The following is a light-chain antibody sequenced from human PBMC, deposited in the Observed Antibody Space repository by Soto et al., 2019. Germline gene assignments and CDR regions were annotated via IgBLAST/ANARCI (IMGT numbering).Light chain of an antibody. CDR2: EGS. CDR1: SSDVGSYNL. J-gene: IGLJ3*02. V-gene: IGLV2-23*01. CDR3: CSYTATFSV. Sequence: QSALTQPASVSGSPGQSITISCTGTSSDVGSYNLVSWYQQHPGKAPKLMIYEGSKRPSGVSNRFSGSKSGNTASLTVSGLQAEDEADYFCCSYTATFSVFGGGTKLTVL.